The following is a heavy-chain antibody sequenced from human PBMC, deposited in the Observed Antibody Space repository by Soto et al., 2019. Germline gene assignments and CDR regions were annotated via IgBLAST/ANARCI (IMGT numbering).Heavy chain of an antibody. CDR1: GGTFNNYA. CDR2: IIPRFGTP. D-gene: IGHD1-26*01. V-gene: IGHV1-69*06. J-gene: IGHJ4*03. CDR3: ARCLGNSY. Sequence: QVQLVQSGAEVKQPGSSVKVSCRASGGTFNNYAVSWVRQAPGQGLEWMGGIIPRFGTPNHSPEFQGRVTFTADTSMHTVYMELTSLNSEDTEIKAGARCLGNSY.